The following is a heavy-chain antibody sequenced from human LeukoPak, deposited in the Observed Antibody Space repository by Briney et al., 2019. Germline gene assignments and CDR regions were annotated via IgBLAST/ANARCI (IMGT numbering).Heavy chain of an antibody. D-gene: IGHD2-2*01. J-gene: IGHJ5*02. CDR2: IYTSGST. V-gene: IGHV4-4*07. CDR3: ARHEYRNWFDP. CDR1: GGSISSYY. Sequence: SETLSLTCTVSGGSISSYYWSWIRQPAGKGLEWIGRIYTSGSTNYNPSLKSRVTISVDTSKNQFSLKLRSVTAADTAVYYCARHEYRNWFDPWGQGTLVTVSS.